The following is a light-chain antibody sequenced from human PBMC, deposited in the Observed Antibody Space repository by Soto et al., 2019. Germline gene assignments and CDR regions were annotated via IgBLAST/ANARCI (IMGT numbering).Light chain of an antibody. CDR1: QSISIW. J-gene: IGKJ1*01. V-gene: IGKV1-5*03. CDR2: GTS. CDR3: QHYNDYSWT. Sequence: DIHMTQSPSTVSASVGDRVTITCRASQSISIWLAWYQQKPGRAPNLLIYGTSSLESGVPPRFSGSGSGTEFTLTISSLQPDDFATYYCQHYNDYSWTFGQGTKVDIK.